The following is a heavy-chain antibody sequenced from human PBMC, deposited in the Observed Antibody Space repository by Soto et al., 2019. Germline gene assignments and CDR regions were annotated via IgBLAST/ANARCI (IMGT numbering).Heavy chain of an antibody. CDR2: ISSSSSTI. Sequence: EVQLVESGGGLVQPGGSLRLSCAASGFTFSSYSMNWVRQAPGKGLEWVSYISSSSSTIYYADSVKGRFTISRDNAKNSVYRQMNSRRDEDTAVYYCARHPERIAESGWFDPWGQGTLVTVSS. V-gene: IGHV3-48*02. D-gene: IGHD6-13*01. CDR3: ARHPERIAESGWFDP. CDR1: GFTFSSYS. J-gene: IGHJ5*02.